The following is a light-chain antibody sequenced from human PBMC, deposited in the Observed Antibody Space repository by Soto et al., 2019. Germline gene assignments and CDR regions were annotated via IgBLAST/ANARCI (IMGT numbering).Light chain of an antibody. V-gene: IGKV1-39*01. CDR1: QTITSD. J-gene: IGKJ1*01. CDR3: QQTYSTPGWT. CDR2: AAS. Sequence: DIQMTKSPSSLSASVGDRVTITCRASQTITSDLNWYQQRPGKAPKLLIYAASNLQSGVPSRFSGSGSGTDFTFIISSLQPEDSATYYCQQTYSTPGWTFGQGTKV.